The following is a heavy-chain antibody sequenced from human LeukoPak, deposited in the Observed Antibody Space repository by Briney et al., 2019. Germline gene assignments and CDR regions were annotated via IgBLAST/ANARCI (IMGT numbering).Heavy chain of an antibody. CDR3: ARGAVRLGYCSGGGCPVHGWFDP. J-gene: IGHJ5*02. CDR1: GYTFTGYY. V-gene: IGHV1-2*02. D-gene: IGHD2-15*01. Sequence: ASVKVSCKASGYTFTGYYMHWVRQAPGQGLEWMGWINPNSGGTNYAQKFQGRVTMTRDTSISTAYMELSRLRSDDTAVYYCARGAVRLGYCSGGGCPVHGWFDPWGQGTLVTVSS. CDR2: INPNSGGT.